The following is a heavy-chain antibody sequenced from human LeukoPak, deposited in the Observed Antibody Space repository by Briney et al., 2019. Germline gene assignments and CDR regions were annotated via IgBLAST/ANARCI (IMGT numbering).Heavy chain of an antibody. V-gene: IGHV1-69*06. CDR2: IIPIFGTA. CDR1: GGTFSSYA. D-gene: IGHD3-22*01. CDR3: AYYYDSSGYYERYYFDY. Sequence: SVKVSCKASGGTFSSYAISWVRQAPGQGLERRGRIIPIFGTANYAQKFQGRVTITADKSTSTAYMELSSLRSEDTAVYYCAYYYDSSGYYERYYFDYWGQGTLVTVSS. J-gene: IGHJ4*02.